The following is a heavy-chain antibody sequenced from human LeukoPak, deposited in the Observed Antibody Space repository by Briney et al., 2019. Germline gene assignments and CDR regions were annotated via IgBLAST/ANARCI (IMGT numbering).Heavy chain of an antibody. V-gene: IGHV1-46*01. CDR1: GYTFTSYY. J-gene: IGHJ4*02. CDR2: INPSGGST. CDR3: ARDLPGVTGFDY. Sequence: ASVKVSCKASGYTFTSYYMHWVRQAPGQGLEWMGIINPSGGSTNYAQKFQGRVTMTRDMSTSTVYMELSSLRSEDTAVYYCARDLPGVTGFDYWGQGTLVTVSS. D-gene: IGHD3-10*01.